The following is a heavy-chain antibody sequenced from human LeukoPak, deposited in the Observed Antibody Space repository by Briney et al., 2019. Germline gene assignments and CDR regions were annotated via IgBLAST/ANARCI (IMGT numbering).Heavy chain of an antibody. J-gene: IGHJ6*02. CDR3: ARVALGRRWLQTSYYYGMDV. Sequence: SVKVSCKASGGTFSSYAISWVRQAPGQGLEWMGGIIPIFGTANYAQKFQGRVTITADGSTSTAYMELSSLRSEDTAVYYCARVALGRRWLQTSYYYGMDVWGQGTTVTVSS. CDR2: IIPIFGTA. CDR1: GGTFSSYA. D-gene: IGHD5-24*01. V-gene: IGHV1-69*13.